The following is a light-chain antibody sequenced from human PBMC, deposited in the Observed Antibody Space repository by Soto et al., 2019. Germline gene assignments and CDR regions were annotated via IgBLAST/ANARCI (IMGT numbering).Light chain of an antibody. V-gene: IGKV1-39*01. CDR3: QQSYSGPLT. CDR2: AAS. Sequence: IQMTQSPSALSASVGCRLAISCRASQDIRNTLDCYQQKXGKAPKVLIYAASSLQSGVPSRFSGIGSGTDFTLSISSLQPEDFEPYYCQQSYSGPLTFGGGTKVDIK. J-gene: IGKJ4*01. CDR1: QDIRNT.